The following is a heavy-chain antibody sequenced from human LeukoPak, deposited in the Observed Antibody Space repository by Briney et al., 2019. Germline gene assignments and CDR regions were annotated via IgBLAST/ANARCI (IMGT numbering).Heavy chain of an antibody. CDR3: ARAHLFHYGVTLFDY. V-gene: IGHV1-18*01. J-gene: IGHJ4*02. D-gene: IGHD2-21*02. CDR2: ISAYNGNT. CDR1: GYTFTSYG. Sequence: GASVKVSCKASGYTFTSYGISWVRQAPGQGLEWMGWISAYNGNTNYAQKLQGRVTMTTDTSTSTAYMELRSLRSDDTAVYYCARAHLFHYGVTLFDYWGQGTLVTVSS.